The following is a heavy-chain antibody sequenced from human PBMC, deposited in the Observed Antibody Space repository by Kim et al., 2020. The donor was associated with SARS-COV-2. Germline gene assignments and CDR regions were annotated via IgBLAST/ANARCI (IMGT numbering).Heavy chain of an antibody. V-gene: IGHV1-18*01. D-gene: IGHD3-3*01. J-gene: IGHJ6*02. Sequence: ASVKVSCKASGYTFTSYGISWVRQAPGQGLEWMGWISAYNGNTNYAQKLQGRVTMTTDTSTSTAYMELRSLRSDDTAVYYCARGLPYYDHYYYYYGMDVWGQGTTVTVSS. CDR2: ISAYNGNT. CDR1: GYTFTSYG. CDR3: ARGLPYYDHYYYYYGMDV.